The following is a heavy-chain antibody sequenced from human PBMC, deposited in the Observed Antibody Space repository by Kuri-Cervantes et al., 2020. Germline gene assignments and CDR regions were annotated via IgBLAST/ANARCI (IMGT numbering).Heavy chain of an antibody. D-gene: IGHD3-16*01. CDR1: GFTFSSYA. CDR2: ISYDGSNK. CDR3: ARDGRDPESRDWGYGMDA. J-gene: IGHJ6*02. Sequence: GESLKISCAASGFTFSSYAMHWVRQAPGKGLEWVAVISYDGSNKYYADSVKGRFTISRDNSKNTLYLQMNSLRVEDTAVYYCARDGRDPESRDWGYGMDAWGQGTTVTVSS. V-gene: IGHV3-30-3*01.